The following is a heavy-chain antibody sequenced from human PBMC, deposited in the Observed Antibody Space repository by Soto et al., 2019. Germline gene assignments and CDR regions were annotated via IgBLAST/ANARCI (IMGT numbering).Heavy chain of an antibody. Sequence: LRLSCAASGFTFSNSWMTWVRQAPGKGLEWVANMNQDGSEKYYEDSVKGRFTISRDNAKNSLTLQMNSLRAEDTAVYFCARDNRGTFDYWGQGALVTVSS. CDR3: ARDNRGTFDY. CDR1: GFTFSNSW. J-gene: IGHJ4*02. V-gene: IGHV3-7*03. CDR2: MNQDGSEK. D-gene: IGHD7-27*01.